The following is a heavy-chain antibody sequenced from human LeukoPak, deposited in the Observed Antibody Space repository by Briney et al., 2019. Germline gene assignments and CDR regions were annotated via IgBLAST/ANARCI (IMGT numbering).Heavy chain of an antibody. D-gene: IGHD3-22*01. J-gene: IGHJ4*02. V-gene: IGHV4-59*08. CDR1: GVSISSYY. CDR3: ARHGNYYDSSGYNYYFDY. Sequence: PSETLSLTCTVSGVSISSYYWSWIRQPPGKGLEWIGNIYYGGSTKYNPSLKSRVTISVDTSKNHFSLKLSSVTAADTAVYYCARHGNYYDSSGYNYYFDYWGQGTLGTVSS. CDR2: IYYGGST.